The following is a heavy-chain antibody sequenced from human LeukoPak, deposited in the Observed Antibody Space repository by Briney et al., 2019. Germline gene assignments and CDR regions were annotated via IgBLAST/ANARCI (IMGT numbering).Heavy chain of an antibody. CDR3: ARDSLTIFGGVDY. Sequence: GGSLRLSCAASAFTFSSYGMHWVRQAPGKGLEWVAFIRYVGNNKYYSDSVKGRFTISRDNAKNSLYLQMNSLTAEDTAVYYCARDSLTIFGGVDYWGQGTLVTVSS. J-gene: IGHJ4*02. V-gene: IGHV3-30*02. CDR2: IRYVGNNK. CDR1: AFTFSSYG. D-gene: IGHD3-3*01.